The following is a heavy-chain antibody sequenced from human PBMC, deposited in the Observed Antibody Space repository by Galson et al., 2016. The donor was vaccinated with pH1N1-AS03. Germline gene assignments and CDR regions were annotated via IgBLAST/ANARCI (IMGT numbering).Heavy chain of an antibody. CDR3: AGANYQYYFDC. J-gene: IGHJ4*02. Sequence: QAPGPGLEWVAVISYDGSYEYSADSVRGRFTISRDDSKNTLFLQMNSLRPDDTALYYCAGANYQYYFDCWGQGTLVTVSS. CDR2: ISYDGSYE. D-gene: IGHD1-7*01. V-gene: IGHV3-30*01.